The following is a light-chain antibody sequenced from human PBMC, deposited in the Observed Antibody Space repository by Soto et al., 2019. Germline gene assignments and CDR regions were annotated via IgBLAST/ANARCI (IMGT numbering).Light chain of an antibody. Sequence: DIKMTQSPATLSATVRDRVTVTCRASQTIRSWLAWYQQKPGKAPKLLIYDASILGSGVPSRFSGSGSGTEFSLTISSMPTDSISTYACQSYHDYVATFGGGTKV. CDR3: QSYHDYVAT. J-gene: IGKJ4*01. CDR2: DAS. CDR1: QTIRSW. V-gene: IGKV1-5*01.